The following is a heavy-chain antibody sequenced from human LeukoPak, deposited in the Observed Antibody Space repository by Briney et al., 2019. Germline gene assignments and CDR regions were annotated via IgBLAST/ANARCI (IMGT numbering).Heavy chain of an antibody. J-gene: IGHJ4*02. CDR3: AKGPYGDYYFDY. Sequence: GGSLSLSCAASGFTFSSYGMHWVRQAPGKGLEWVAFIRYDGSNKYYADSVKGRFTISRDNSKNTLYLQMNSLRAEDTAVYYCAKGPYGDYYFDYWGQGTLVTVSS. V-gene: IGHV3-30*02. D-gene: IGHD4-17*01. CDR1: GFTFSSYG. CDR2: IRYDGSNK.